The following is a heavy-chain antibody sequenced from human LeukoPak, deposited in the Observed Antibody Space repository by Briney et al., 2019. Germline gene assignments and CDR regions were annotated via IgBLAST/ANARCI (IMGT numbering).Heavy chain of an antibody. Sequence: GGSLRLSCAASGFTFDDYAMHWVRQAPGKGLEWVSGISWNSGSIGYADSVKGRFTISRDNAKNSLYLQMNSLRGEDTALYYRAKSAYGEGGGNFDYWGQGTLVTVSS. CDR2: ISWNSGSI. CDR1: GFTFDDYA. V-gene: IGHV3-9*01. J-gene: IGHJ4*02. D-gene: IGHD4-17*01. CDR3: AKSAYGEGGGNFDY.